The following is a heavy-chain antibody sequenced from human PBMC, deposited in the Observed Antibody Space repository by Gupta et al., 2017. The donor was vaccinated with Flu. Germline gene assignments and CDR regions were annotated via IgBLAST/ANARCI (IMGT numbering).Heavy chain of an antibody. CDR3: AKMGGEYYLSDYHFDD. Sequence: EVQLLASGGGLVQPWGSLRLSCASSGFTFKNTAMIWLRQFPAKGLEWVASISGSGGSTYVADSGKGRFTISRDNSKNTVYLAMDRLTAEDTAVYYCAKMGGEYYLSDYHFDDWGQGILVTVSS. J-gene: IGHJ4*02. CDR1: GFTFKNTA. V-gene: IGHV3-23*01. CDR2: ISGSGGST. D-gene: IGHD4-17*01.